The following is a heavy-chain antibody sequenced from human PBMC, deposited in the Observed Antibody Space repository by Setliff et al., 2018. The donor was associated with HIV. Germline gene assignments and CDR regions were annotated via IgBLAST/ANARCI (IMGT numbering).Heavy chain of an antibody. CDR2: INHSGMT. CDR1: GGSFSRDY. J-gene: IGHJ5*01. D-gene: IGHD3-22*01. CDR3: ATGWLDSSGQKNFGS. V-gene: IGHV4-34*01. Sequence: PSETLSLTCAVYGGSFSRDYWTWIRQPPGKGPEWIGEINHSGMTNYNSSLKSRVTISIDTSKNQFSLKLNSVTAADTAMYYCATGWLDSSGQKNFGSWGQGTLVTVSS.